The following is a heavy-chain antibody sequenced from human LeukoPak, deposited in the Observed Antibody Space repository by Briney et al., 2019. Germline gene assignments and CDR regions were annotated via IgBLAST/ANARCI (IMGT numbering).Heavy chain of an antibody. Sequence: PSETLSLTCAVSGGSISSSNWWSWVRQPPGKGLEWIGEIYHSGSTNYNPSLKSRVTISVDTSKNQFSLKLSSVTAADTAVYYCASSSYNWNDGWFDPWGQGTLVTVSS. CDR2: IYHSGST. V-gene: IGHV4-4*02. J-gene: IGHJ5*02. CDR3: ASSSYNWNDGWFDP. CDR1: GGSISSSNW. D-gene: IGHD1-1*01.